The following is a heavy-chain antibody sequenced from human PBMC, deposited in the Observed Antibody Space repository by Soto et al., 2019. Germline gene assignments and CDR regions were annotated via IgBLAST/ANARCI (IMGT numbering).Heavy chain of an antibody. CDR2: IKSKTDGGTT. CDR1: GFTFSNAW. V-gene: IGHV3-15*07. D-gene: IGHD3-3*01. Sequence: PGGSLRLSCAASGFTFSNAWMNWVRQAPGKGLEWVGRIKSKTDGGTTDYAAPVKGRFTISRDDSKNTLYLQMNSLKTEDTAVYYCTTVGVPIFGVGGDYYYYGMDVWGQGTTVTVSS. J-gene: IGHJ6*02. CDR3: TTVGVPIFGVGGDYYYYGMDV.